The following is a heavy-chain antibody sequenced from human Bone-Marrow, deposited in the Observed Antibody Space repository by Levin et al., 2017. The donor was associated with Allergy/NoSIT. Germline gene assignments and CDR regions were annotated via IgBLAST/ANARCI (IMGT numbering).Heavy chain of an antibody. J-gene: IGHJ4*02. CDR1: GFTFDDYA. D-gene: IGHD1-7*01. CDR2: VSWNSDET. Sequence: QTGGSLRLSCATYGFTFDDYAMHWVRQVPGKGLEWVSSVSWNSDETKYADSVKGRFTISRDNAKNSLYLHMTSLRPEDTASYYCVKDRLIGNFGIFEYWGQGTLVTVSS. V-gene: IGHV3-9*01. CDR3: VKDRLIGNFGIFEY.